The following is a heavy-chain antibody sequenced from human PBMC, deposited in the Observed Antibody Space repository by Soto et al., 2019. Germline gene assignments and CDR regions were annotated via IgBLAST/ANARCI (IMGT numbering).Heavy chain of an antibody. J-gene: IGHJ4*02. D-gene: IGHD3-10*01. CDR2: ISDSGGST. V-gene: IGHV3-23*01. CDR3: AKGTYYYGSAPYYFDY. Sequence: GSLRLSCAASGFTFSSYAMSWVRRAPGKGLEWVSGISDSGGSTYYADSVKGRFTISRDNSKNTLYLQMNSLRAEDTAVYYCAKGTYYYGSAPYYFDYWGQGTLVTVSS. CDR1: GFTFSSYA.